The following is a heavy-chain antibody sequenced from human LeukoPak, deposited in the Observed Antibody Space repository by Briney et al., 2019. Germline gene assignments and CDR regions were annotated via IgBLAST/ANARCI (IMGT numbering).Heavy chain of an antibody. D-gene: IGHD6-19*01. Sequence: GGSLRLSCAASGFTFSSYSMNWVRQAPGKGLEWVSSISSSSSYIYYADSVKGRFTISRDNAKNSLYLQMNSLIAEDTAVYYCARESSSGWYYGNDYWGQGTLVTVSS. V-gene: IGHV3-21*01. CDR2: ISSSSSYI. CDR1: GFTFSSYS. CDR3: ARESSSGWYYGNDY. J-gene: IGHJ4*02.